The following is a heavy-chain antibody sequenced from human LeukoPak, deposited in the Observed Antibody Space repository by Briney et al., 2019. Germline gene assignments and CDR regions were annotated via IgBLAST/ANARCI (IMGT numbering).Heavy chain of an antibody. J-gene: IGHJ4*02. Sequence: GGSLRLSCAASGFTFSDYNMRWIRQAPGKGLEWVSSISRSGSTKYYADSVKGRFTISRHNAKNSLYLQMDSLRAEDTAVYYCARVSSSWHYFDYWGQGTLVTVSS. V-gene: IGHV3-11*04. CDR1: GFTFSDYN. D-gene: IGHD6-13*01. CDR2: ISRSGSTK. CDR3: ARVSSSWHYFDY.